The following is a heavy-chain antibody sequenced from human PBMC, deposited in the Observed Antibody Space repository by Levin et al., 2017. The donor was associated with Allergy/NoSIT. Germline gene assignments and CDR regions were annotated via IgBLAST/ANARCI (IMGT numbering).Heavy chain of an antibody. CDR2: INPNSGGT. J-gene: IGHJ4*02. CDR1: GYTFTGYY. V-gene: IGHV1-2*02. CDR3: AREGRFQRRAGTTPL. Sequence: PGESLKISCKASGYTFTGYYMHWVRQAPGQGLEWMGWINPNSGGTNYAQKFQGRVTMTRDTSISTAYMELSRLRSDDTAVYYCAREGRFQRRAGTTPLWGQGTLVTVSS. D-gene: IGHD1-14*01.